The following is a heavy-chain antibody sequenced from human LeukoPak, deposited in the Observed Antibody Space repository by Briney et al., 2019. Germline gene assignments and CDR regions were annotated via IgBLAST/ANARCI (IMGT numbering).Heavy chain of an antibody. D-gene: IGHD2-15*01. J-gene: IGHJ6*03. CDR3: ARDGGSSGTGAYYMDV. V-gene: IGHV3-21*01. CDR1: GFAFSTYS. Sequence: GGSLRLSCVASGFAFSTYSMNWVRQAPGKGLEWVSSISSGSNYMYYADSLKGRFTISRDNAKNSLYLQMNSLRADDTAVYYCARDGGSSGTGAYYMDVWGKGTTVTVSS. CDR2: ISSGSNYM.